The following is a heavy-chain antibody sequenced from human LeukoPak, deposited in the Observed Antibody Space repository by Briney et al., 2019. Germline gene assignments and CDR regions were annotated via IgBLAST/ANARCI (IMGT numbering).Heavy chain of an antibody. CDR1: GFTVSSNY. Sequence: GGSLRLSCAASGFTVSSNYMSWVRQAPGKGLEWVSVIYSGGSTYYADSVKGRFTISRDNSKNTLYLQMNSLRAEDTAVYYCARYDYWSGYYPLDLWGQGTLVTVSS. J-gene: IGHJ4*02. CDR3: ARYDYWSGYYPLDL. V-gene: IGHV3-53*01. CDR2: IYSGGST. D-gene: IGHD3-3*01.